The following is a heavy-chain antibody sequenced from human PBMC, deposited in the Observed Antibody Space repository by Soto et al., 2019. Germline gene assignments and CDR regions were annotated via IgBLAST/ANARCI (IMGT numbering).Heavy chain of an antibody. Sequence: PGGSLRLSCAAAGFTFSSYYMHWVRPDPGKGLEWVSAIGTAGDTYYPSSVKGRFTISRENAKNSLYLQMNSLRAGDTAVYYCARAVGYCSGGSCYQSEFDYWGQGTLVTVSS. V-gene: IGHV3-13*04. CDR2: IGTAGDT. CDR3: ARAVGYCSGGSCYQSEFDY. D-gene: IGHD2-15*01. J-gene: IGHJ4*02. CDR1: GFTFSSYY.